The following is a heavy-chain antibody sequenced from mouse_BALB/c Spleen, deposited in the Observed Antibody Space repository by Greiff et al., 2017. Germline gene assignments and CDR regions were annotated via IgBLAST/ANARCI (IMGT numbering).Heavy chain of an antibody. CDR3: ARGGDGSVAY. Sequence: DVQLVESGGGLVQPGGSLKLSCAASGFTFSSYGMSWVRQTPDKRLELVATINSNGGSTYYPDSVKGRFTISRDNAKNTLYLQMSSLKSEDTAMYYCARGGDGSVAYWGQGTLVTVSA. J-gene: IGHJ3*01. CDR1: GFTFSSYG. D-gene: IGHD1-1*01. CDR2: INSNGGST. V-gene: IGHV5-6-3*01.